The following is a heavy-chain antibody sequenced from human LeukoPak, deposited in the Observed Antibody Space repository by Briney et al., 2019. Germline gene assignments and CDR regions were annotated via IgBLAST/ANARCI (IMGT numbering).Heavy chain of an antibody. Sequence: GGSLRLSCAASGFTFSSYSMNWVRQAPGKGLEWVSSISSSSSYIYYADSVKGRFTISRDNAKNSLYLQMNSLRAEDTAVYYCARVLGIAVAVDYWGQGTLVTVSS. D-gene: IGHD6-19*01. J-gene: IGHJ4*02. V-gene: IGHV3-21*01. CDR2: ISSSSSYI. CDR3: ARVLGIAVAVDY. CDR1: GFTFSSYS.